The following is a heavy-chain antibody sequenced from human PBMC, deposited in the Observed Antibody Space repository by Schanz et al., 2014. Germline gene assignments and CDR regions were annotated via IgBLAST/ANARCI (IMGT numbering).Heavy chain of an antibody. J-gene: IGHJ5*01. Sequence: EVHLLESGGGLVQPGGSLRLSCAASGFSFSTYGMTWVRQAPGKGLEWVSVISARGEVSKYSDSVKGRFIVSRDNSRASLFLQMDSLRAADTAFYYCAKWEDIVPEPEPMRGWFDSWGQGILVTVSS. CDR1: GFSFSTYG. V-gene: IGHV3-23*01. CDR2: ISARGEVS. CDR3: AKWEDIVPEPEPMRGWFDS. D-gene: IGHD2-8*01.